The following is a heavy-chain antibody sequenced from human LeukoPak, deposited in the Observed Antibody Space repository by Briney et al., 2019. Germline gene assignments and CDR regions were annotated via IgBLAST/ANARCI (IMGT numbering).Heavy chain of an antibody. Sequence: GGSLRLSCAASRFIISSYAMTWVRQAPGKGLEWVSVIYSGGSTYYADSVKGRFTISRDNSKNTLYLQMNSLRAEDTAVYYCAREVGGYYYDSSGYYYLDYWGQGTLVTVSS. J-gene: IGHJ4*02. CDR3: AREVGGYYYDSSGYYYLDY. CDR1: RFIISSYA. CDR2: IYSGGST. V-gene: IGHV3-66*01. D-gene: IGHD3-22*01.